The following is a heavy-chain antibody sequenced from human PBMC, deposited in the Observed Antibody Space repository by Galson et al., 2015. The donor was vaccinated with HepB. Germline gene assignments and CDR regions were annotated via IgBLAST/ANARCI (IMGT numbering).Heavy chain of an antibody. CDR1: GDSVSGNSAA. Sequence: CAISGDSVSGNSAAWNWIRQSPSRGLEWLGRTYYRSKWYNDYAVSVKSRITINPDTSKNQFSLQLNSVTPEDTAVYYCARVERYCSGGSCYYYYGMDVWGQGTTVTVSS. V-gene: IGHV6-1*01. J-gene: IGHJ6*02. CDR3: ARVERYCSGGSCYYYYGMDV. D-gene: IGHD2-15*01. CDR2: TYYRSKWYN.